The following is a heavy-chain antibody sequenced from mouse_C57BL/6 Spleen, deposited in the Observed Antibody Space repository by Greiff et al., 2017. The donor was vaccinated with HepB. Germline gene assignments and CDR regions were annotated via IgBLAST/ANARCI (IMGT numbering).Heavy chain of an antibody. D-gene: IGHD4-1*02. CDR2: IYPGDGDT. V-gene: IGHV1-82*01. CDR1: GYAFSSSW. CDR3: APNWDEDYAMDY. J-gene: IGHJ4*01. Sequence: VQLQQSGPELVKPGASVKISCKASGYAFSSSWMNWVKQRPGKGLEWIGRIYPGDGDTNYNGKFKGKATLTADKSSSTAYMQLSSLTSEDSAVYFCAPNWDEDYAMDYWGQGTSVTVSS.